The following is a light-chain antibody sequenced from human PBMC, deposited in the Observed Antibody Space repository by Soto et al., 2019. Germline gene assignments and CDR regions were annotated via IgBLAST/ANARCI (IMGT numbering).Light chain of an antibody. Sequence: SVLTQPSSVSGVPGQSITLSCPGTSSDVGGYNYVSWYQQHPGKAPKLMIYDVSNRPSGVSNRFSGSKSGNTASLTISGLQAEDEADYYCSSYTSSSTVVFGGGTQLTVL. J-gene: IGLJ2*01. CDR1: SSDVGGYNY. V-gene: IGLV2-14*01. CDR3: SSYTSSSTVV. CDR2: DVS.